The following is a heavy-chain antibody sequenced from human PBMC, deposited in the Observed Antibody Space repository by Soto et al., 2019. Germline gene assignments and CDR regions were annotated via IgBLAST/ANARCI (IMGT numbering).Heavy chain of an antibody. CDR1: GGSISSGDYY. Sequence: PSETLSLTCTVSGGSISSGDYYWTWIHQHPGKSLEWIGYIYYSGSTYYNPSLKSRVTISVDTSKNQFSLKLSSVTAADTAVYYCARLAADGYSYYYGMDVWGQGTTVTSP. D-gene: IGHD2-15*01. CDR3: ARLAADGYSYYYGMDV. V-gene: IGHV4-31*03. J-gene: IGHJ6*02. CDR2: IYYSGST.